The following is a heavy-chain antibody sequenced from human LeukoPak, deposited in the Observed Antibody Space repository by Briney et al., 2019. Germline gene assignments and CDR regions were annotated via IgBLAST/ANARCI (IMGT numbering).Heavy chain of an antibody. CDR2: IYPGDSDT. CDR1: GSSFTSYW. J-gene: IGHJ4*02. D-gene: IGHD3-22*01. Sequence: GESLQISCKGSGSSFTSYWIGWVRQMPGKGLEWMGIIYPGDSDTRYSPSFQGQVTISADKSISTAYLQWSSLKASDTAMYCCARQITYYYDSSGYTFDYWGQGTLVTVSS. V-gene: IGHV5-51*01. CDR3: ARQITYYYDSSGYTFDY.